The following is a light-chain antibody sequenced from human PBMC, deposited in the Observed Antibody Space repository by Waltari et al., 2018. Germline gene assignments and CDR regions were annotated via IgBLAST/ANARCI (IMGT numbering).Light chain of an antibody. CDR1: SSDVGGFNF. V-gene: IGLV2-14*03. Sequence: QSALTPPASVSGSPGQSITISCTGPSSDVGGFNFVSWYQQHPGKAPKIMLYDVSNRPSGVSYRFSGSKSGNTASLTISGLQAEDEADYYCSSYTTSDTPIFGGGTRLTVL. CDR2: DVS. CDR3: SSYTTSDTPI. J-gene: IGLJ2*01.